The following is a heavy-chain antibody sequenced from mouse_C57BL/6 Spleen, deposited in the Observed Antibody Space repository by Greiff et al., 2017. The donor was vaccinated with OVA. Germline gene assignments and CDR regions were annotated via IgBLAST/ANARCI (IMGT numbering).Heavy chain of an antibody. CDR3: ARKGGLGSGVYFDY. V-gene: IGHV2-2*01. CDR1: GFSLTSYG. D-gene: IGHD1-3*01. CDR2: IWSGGST. Sequence: VQGVESGPGLVQPSQSLSITCTVSGFSLTSYGVHWVRQSPGKGLEWLGVIWSGGSTDYNAAFISRLSISKDNSKSQVFFKMNSLQADDTAIYYCARKGGLGSGVYFDYWGQGTTLTVSS. J-gene: IGHJ2*01.